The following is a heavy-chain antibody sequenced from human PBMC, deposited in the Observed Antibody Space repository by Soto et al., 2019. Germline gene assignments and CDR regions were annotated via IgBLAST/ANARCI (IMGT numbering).Heavy chain of an antibody. CDR1: GGSISSYY. CDR3: AGHIAAVCRRYYGMDV. Sequence: QVQLQESGPGLVKPSETLSLTCTVSGGSISSYYWSWLRQPAGKGLEWIGRISTTETTNYNPSLKSRVSMSLDTSKSHVSLKLSSVPAADAAVYYCAGHIAAVCRRYYGMDVWGQGTTVTVSS. J-gene: IGHJ6*02. V-gene: IGHV4-4*07. D-gene: IGHD6-13*01. CDR2: ISTTETT.